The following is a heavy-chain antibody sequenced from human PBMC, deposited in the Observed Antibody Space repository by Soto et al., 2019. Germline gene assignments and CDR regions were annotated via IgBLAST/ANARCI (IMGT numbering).Heavy chain of an antibody. CDR3: VRVPTGGYAFSLDHY. CDR2: INSDGSST. D-gene: IGHD5-12*01. J-gene: IGHJ4*02. V-gene: IGHV3-74*01. CDR1: GFTFSSYW. Sequence: EVQLVESGGGLVQPGGSLRLSCAASGFTFSSYWMHWVRQAPGKGLVWVSRINSDGSSTTYADSVKGRFTISRDNAKNTLYLQMNSLIAEDTAVYYCVRVPTGGYAFSLDHYWGQGTLVTVSS.